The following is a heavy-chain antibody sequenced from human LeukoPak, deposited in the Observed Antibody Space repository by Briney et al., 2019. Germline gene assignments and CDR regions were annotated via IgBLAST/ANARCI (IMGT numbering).Heavy chain of an antibody. V-gene: IGHV3-74*01. CDR2: IDGDGSST. CDR1: GFTFSSYW. Sequence: PGGSLRLSCAASGFTFSSYWMHWVRQAPGKGLVWVSRIDGDGSSTNYADSMKGRFTVSRDNAKKTLYLQLNSLRAEDTAVYYCARGGGLWFGLDYWGQGNLVTVSS. CDR3: ARGGGLWFGLDY. J-gene: IGHJ4*02. D-gene: IGHD3-10*01.